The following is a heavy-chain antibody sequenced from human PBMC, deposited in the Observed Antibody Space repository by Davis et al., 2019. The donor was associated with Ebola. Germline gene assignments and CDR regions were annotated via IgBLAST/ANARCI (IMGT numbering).Heavy chain of an antibody. D-gene: IGHD5-18*01. CDR3: AKNRGYSYGSYFDY. Sequence: GESLKISCAASGFTFSSYGMHWVRQAPGKGLEWVAVISYDGSNKYYADSVKGRFTISRDNSKNTLYLQMNSLRAEDTAVYYCAKNRGYSYGSYFDYWGQGTLVTVSS. CDR1: GFTFSSYG. V-gene: IGHV3-30*18. CDR2: ISYDGSNK. J-gene: IGHJ4*02.